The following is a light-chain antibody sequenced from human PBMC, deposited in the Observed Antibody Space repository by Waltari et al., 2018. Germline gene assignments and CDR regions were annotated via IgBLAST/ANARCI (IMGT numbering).Light chain of an antibody. Sequence: EIALTQSPVTLSLSPGDRATLSCRASQSVGRSLSWYQQKPCQPPRLLIYDASTRATGIPARISGSGSGTDFTLTIGSLEPEDFAVYYCQQYNNWPPITFGQGTRLEIK. J-gene: IGKJ5*01. CDR2: DAS. CDR1: QSVGRS. V-gene: IGKV3-11*01. CDR3: QQYNNWPPIT.